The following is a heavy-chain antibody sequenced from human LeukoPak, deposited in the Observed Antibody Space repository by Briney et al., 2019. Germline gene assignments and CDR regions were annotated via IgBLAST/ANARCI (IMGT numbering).Heavy chain of an antibody. CDR1: GGSISSGDYY. D-gene: IGHD4-23*01. J-gene: IGHJ6*02. V-gene: IGHV4-30-4*01. CDR3: ARCYYTTVVNYGMDV. CDR2: IYYSGST. Sequence: SGTLSLTCTVSGGSISSGDYYWSWIRQPPGKGLEWIGYIYYSGSTYYNPSLKSRVTISVDTSKNQFSLKLSSVTAADTAVYYCARCYYTTVVNYGMDVWGQGTTVTVSS.